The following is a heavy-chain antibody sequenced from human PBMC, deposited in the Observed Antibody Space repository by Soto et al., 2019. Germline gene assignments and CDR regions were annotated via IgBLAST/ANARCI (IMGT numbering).Heavy chain of an antibody. Sequence: SQTLSLTCAISGDSVSSNSAAWNWIRQSPSRGLEWLGRTYYRSKWYNDYAVSVKSRITINPDTSKNQFSLQLNSVTPEDTAVYYCARDSRSYYGSGRYNRFNPFGQGTLVSFSS. CDR2: TYYRSKWYN. CDR3: ARDSRSYYGSGRYNRFNP. CDR1: GDSVSSNSAA. J-gene: IGHJ5*02. V-gene: IGHV6-1*01. D-gene: IGHD3-10*01.